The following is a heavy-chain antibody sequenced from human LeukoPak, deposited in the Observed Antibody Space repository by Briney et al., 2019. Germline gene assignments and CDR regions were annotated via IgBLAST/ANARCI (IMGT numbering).Heavy chain of an antibody. Sequence: PGGSLRLSCVASGFTFSGYWMGWVRQAPGKGLEWVSSISSGGTYLNYADSVKGRFTISRDNAKNSLYLQMNSLRAEDTAVYYCARVTSPYYFDSWGQGTLVTVSS. CDR1: GFTFSGYW. V-gene: IGHV3-21*01. D-gene: IGHD2-2*01. CDR2: ISSGGTYL. CDR3: ARVTSPYYFDS. J-gene: IGHJ4*02.